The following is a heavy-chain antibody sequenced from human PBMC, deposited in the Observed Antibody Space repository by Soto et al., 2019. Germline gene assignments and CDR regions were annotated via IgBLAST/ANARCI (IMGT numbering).Heavy chain of an antibody. CDR2: ISSSSSTI. Sequence: EVQLVESGGGLVQPGGSLRLSCAASGFTFSSYSMNWVRQAPGKGLEWVSYISSSSSTIYYADSVKGRFTISRDNAKNSLYLQMNSLRDEDTAVYYCARDRWGLRITMVRGVIDAFDIWGQGTMVTVSS. CDR3: ARDRWGLRITMVRGVIDAFDI. V-gene: IGHV3-48*02. CDR1: GFTFSSYS. J-gene: IGHJ3*02. D-gene: IGHD3-10*01.